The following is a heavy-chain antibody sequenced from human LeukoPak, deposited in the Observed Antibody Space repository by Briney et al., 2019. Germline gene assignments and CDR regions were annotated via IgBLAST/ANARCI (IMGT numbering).Heavy chain of an antibody. Sequence: GGSLRLSCAASGFTFSSYGMHWVRQAPGKGLGWVAFIRYDGSNKYYADSVKGRFTISRDNSKNTLYLQMNSLRAEDTAVYYCAKVASIAVAGRGFDYWGQGTLVTVSS. V-gene: IGHV3-30*02. D-gene: IGHD6-19*01. CDR3: AKVASIAVAGRGFDY. J-gene: IGHJ4*02. CDR2: IRYDGSNK. CDR1: GFTFSSYG.